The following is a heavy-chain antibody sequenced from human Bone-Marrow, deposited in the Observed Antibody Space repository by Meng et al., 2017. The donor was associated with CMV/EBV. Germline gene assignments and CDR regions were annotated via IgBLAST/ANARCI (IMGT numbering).Heavy chain of an antibody. CDR2: INHSGST. D-gene: IGHD3-22*01. CDR1: GASIIRSTYY. CDR3: ARGRHFRYYYDSSGYYYFDY. V-gene: IGHV4-39*07. Sequence: SETLSLTCTVSGASIIRSTYYCAWIRQPPGKGLEWIGEINHSGSTNYNPSLKSRVTISVDTFKNQFSLKLSSVTAADTAVYYCARGRHFRYYYDSSGYYYFDYWGQGTLVTVSS. J-gene: IGHJ4*02.